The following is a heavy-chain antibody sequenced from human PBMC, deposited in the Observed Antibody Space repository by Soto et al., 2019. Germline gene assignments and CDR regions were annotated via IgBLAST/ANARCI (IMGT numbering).Heavy chain of an antibody. D-gene: IGHD6-13*01. V-gene: IGHV4-34*01. CDR1: GGSFSGYY. J-gene: IGHJ6*02. CDR2: INHSGST. CDR3: ARGYRYSSSYGKYYYYYGMDV. Sequence: QVQLQQWGAGLLKPSETLSLTCAVYGGSFSGYYWSWIRQPPGKGLEWIGEINHSGSTNYNPSLKSRVTISVDTSKNQFSLKLSSVTAAETAMYYCARGYRYSSSYGKYYYYYGMDVWGQGTTVTVSS.